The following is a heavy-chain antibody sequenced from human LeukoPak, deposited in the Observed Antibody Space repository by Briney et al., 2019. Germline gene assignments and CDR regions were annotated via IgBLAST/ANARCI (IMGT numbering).Heavy chain of an antibody. V-gene: IGHV3-21*01. CDR1: GFSFSSYT. D-gene: IGHD2-21*01. CDR3: ERKVDSYYMDV. Sequence: GSLRLSCAASGFSFSSYTMNWVRQAPGKGLEWVSSISSSTSYIYYTDSVKGRFTTSRDNANNSLYLQMNSLRAEDTAVYYCERKVDSYYMDVWGKGTTVTVSS. J-gene: IGHJ6*03. CDR2: ISSSTSYI.